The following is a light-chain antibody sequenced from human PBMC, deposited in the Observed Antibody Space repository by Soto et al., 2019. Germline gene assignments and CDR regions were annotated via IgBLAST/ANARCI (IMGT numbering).Light chain of an antibody. Sequence: QSVLTQPRSVSGSPGQSVTISCTGTSSDVGGYNFVSWYQQHPGKAPKLMIYDVSKRPSGVPDRFSGSKSGNTASLTISGLQAEDEADYYCCSYAGSYTLRGFGGGTKVTVL. CDR2: DVS. CDR3: CSYAGSYTLRG. CDR1: SSDVGGYNF. J-gene: IGLJ2*01. V-gene: IGLV2-11*01.